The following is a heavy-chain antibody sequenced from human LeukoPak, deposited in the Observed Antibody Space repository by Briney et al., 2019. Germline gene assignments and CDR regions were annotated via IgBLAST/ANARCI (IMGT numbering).Heavy chain of an antibody. CDR2: ISSSSSTI. CDR1: GFTLRSYG. J-gene: IGHJ4*02. Sequence: GGSLRLSCAASGFTLRSYGINWVRQAPGKGLEWISYISSSSSTIYYADSVKGRFTISGDNTKNSLYLQMNSLRAEDTAVYYCAKFPTVGYCSSTSCYAYGEGPVDYWGQGTLVTVSS. V-gene: IGHV3-48*01. D-gene: IGHD2-2*01. CDR3: AKFPTVGYCSSTSCYAYGEGPVDY.